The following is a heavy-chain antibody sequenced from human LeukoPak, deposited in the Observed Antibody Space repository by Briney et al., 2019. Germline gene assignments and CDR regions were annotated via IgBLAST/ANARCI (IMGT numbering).Heavy chain of an antibody. CDR1: GFTFSSYS. V-gene: IGHV3-21*01. J-gene: IGHJ4*02. CDR3: ARVADYGDYRYYFDY. Sequence: GGSLRLSCAASGFTFSSYSMNWVRQAPGKGLEWVSSISSSSSYIYYADSVKGRFTISRDNAKNSLYLQMNSLRAEDTAVYYCARVADYGDYRYYFDYWGQGTLVTVSS. CDR2: ISSSSSYI. D-gene: IGHD4-17*01.